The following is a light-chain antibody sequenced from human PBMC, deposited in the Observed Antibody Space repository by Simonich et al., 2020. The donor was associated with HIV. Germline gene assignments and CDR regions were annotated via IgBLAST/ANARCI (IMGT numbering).Light chain of an antibody. V-gene: IGLV1-40*01. CDR3: QSYDSSLSAL. J-gene: IGLJ2*01. CDR2: GNN. CDR1: SSNIGAGYD. Sequence: QSVLTQPPSVSGAPGQRVTISCTGSSSNIGAGYDVHGYHQLPGTAPKLLIYGNNNRPSGVPDRFSGSKSGTSASLAITGLQAEDEADYYCQSYDSSLSALFGGGTKLTVL.